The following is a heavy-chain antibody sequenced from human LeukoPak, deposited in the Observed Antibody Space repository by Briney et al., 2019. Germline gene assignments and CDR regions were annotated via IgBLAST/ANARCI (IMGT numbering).Heavy chain of an antibody. CDR3: AKEGIQLWLAPFDY. V-gene: IGHV3-30*18. D-gene: IGHD5-18*01. Sequence: GGSLRLSCAASGFTFSSYGMHWVRQAPGKGLEWVAVISYDGSNKYYADSVKGRFTISRDNSKNTLYLQMNSLRAEDTAVYYCAKEGIQLWLAPFDYWGQGTLVTVSS. CDR1: GFTFSSYG. CDR2: ISYDGSNK. J-gene: IGHJ4*02.